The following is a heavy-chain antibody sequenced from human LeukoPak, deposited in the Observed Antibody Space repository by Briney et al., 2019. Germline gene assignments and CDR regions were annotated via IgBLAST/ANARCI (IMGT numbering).Heavy chain of an antibody. CDR2: TYYRSKWYN. D-gene: IGHD4-11*01. Sequence: SHTLSLTCAISRDSVSSNSVAWNWITQSPSTGLECLGRTYYRSKWYNDHAVSVKSRLTINPDTSKNQFSLQLNSVTPEDTAGYYCAMSVGSNSNYDRYYYYGMDVWGQGTTVTVSS. J-gene: IGHJ6*02. V-gene: IGHV6-1*01. CDR1: RDSVSSNSVA. CDR3: AMSVGSNSNYDRYYYYGMDV.